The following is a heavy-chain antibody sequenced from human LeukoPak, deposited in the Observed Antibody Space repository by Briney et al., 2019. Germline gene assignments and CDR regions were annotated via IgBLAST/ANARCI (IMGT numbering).Heavy chain of an antibody. CDR1: GFTFSSCW. Sequence: GGSLRLSCAASGFTFSSCWMNWVRQAPGKGLEWVANIKQDGSEKDYVDSVKGRFTISRDTAKNSLYLQMNSLRAEDTAVYYRARIKSQGVVVPLLRSTYYFDYWGQGTLVTVSS. D-gene: IGHD2-21*01. J-gene: IGHJ4*02. CDR2: IKQDGSEK. CDR3: ARIKSQGVVVPLLRSTYYFDY. V-gene: IGHV3-7*01.